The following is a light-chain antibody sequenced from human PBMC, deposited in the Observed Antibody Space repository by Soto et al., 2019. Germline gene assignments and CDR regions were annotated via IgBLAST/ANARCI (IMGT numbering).Light chain of an antibody. J-gene: IGKJ4*01. V-gene: IGKV1-27*01. CDR1: QGILTY. CDR3: QQYNSYPLT. CDR2: AAS. Sequence: DIQMTQSPSSLSASVGDRVTITCRASQGILTYLAWYQQKPGQVPELLIQAASTLQPGVPSRFSGSGSGTEFTLTINSLQPEDVATYYCQQYNSYPLTFGGGTKVEIK.